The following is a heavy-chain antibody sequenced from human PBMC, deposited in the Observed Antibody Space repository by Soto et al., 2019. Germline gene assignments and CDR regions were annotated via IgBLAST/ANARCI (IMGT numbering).Heavy chain of an antibody. J-gene: IGHJ5*02. Sequence: PSETLSLTCAVYGGSFSGYYWSWIRQPPGKGLEWIGEINHSGSTNYNPSLKSRVTISVDTSKNQFSLKLSSVTAADTAVYYCARAGRILLWFGELSAAYNWFDPWGQGTLVTVSS. D-gene: IGHD3-10*01. CDR1: GGSFSGYY. CDR2: INHSGST. V-gene: IGHV4-34*01. CDR3: ARAGRILLWFGELSAAYNWFDP.